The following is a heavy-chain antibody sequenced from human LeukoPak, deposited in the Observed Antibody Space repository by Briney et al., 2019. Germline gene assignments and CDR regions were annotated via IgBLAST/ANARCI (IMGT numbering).Heavy chain of an antibody. CDR3: ASFSLEWFTFDY. CDR1: GYTLTGYY. D-gene: IGHD3-3*01. Sequence: ASVKVSCKASGYTLTGYYMHWVRQAPGQGLEWMGRINPKSGGTNYAQKFQGRLIMTRDTSINTAYMELSRLRSDDTAVYYCASFSLEWFTFDYWGQGTLVTVSS. CDR2: INPKSGGT. V-gene: IGHV1-2*06. J-gene: IGHJ4*02.